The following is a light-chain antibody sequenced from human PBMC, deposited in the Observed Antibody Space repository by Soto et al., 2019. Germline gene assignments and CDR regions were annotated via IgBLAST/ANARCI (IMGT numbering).Light chain of an antibody. CDR3: QQYITYSRT. CDR2: KAS. Sequence: DLQMTQSPSTLSASVGDRVTITCRASQSISSWLAWYQQKPGKAPKLLIYKASSLESGVPSTFSGSGSGTEFTLTISSLQPDDFATYYCQQYITYSRTFGQGTKVEIK. J-gene: IGKJ1*01. V-gene: IGKV1-5*03. CDR1: QSISSW.